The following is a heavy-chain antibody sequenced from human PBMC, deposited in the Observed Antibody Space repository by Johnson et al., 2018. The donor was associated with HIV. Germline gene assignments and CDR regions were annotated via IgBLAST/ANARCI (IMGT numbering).Heavy chain of an antibody. J-gene: IGHJ3*02. CDR1: GFTFTNYW. CDR2: INPDGSEK. D-gene: IGHD3-22*01. Sequence: MQLVESGGGLVQPGGSLRLSCAASGFTFTNYWMNWVRQAPGKGLEWVAHINPDGSEKYYADSVKGRFTISRDNSKNTLYLKMNSLRAEDTAVYYCARAEVTYYDSSGYPSGVSRACDIWGEGTMVNVSS. CDR3: ARAEVTYYDSSGYPSGVSRACDI. V-gene: IGHV3-7*01.